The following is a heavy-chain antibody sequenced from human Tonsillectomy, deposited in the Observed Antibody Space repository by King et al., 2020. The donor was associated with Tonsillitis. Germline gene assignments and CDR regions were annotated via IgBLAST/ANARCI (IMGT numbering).Heavy chain of an antibody. J-gene: IGHJ5*01. CDR1: GGSISGGAYY. V-gene: IGHV4-31*03. D-gene: IGHD2-21*01. Sequence: LQLQESGPGLVKPSQTLSLTCTVSGGSISGGAYYWNWIRQHPGKGLEWIGYIYNSGNTYYNPSLKSRLTISADTSQNQFSLKLSPVTAADTAVYYCGRYECGVFDSWGQGTLVTVSS. CDR3: GRYECGVFDS. CDR2: IYNSGNT.